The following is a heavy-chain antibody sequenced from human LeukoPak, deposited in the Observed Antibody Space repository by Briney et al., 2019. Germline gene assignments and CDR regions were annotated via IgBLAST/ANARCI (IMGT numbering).Heavy chain of an antibody. Sequence: ASVKVSCKASGYTFTGYYIHWVRQAPGQGLDWLGWINPNSGATSYAQKFQGRVTMTRDTSINTAYMELSRLRSDDTAVYFCARVRNDYWSGQDFFDYWGLGTLVTVSS. CDR1: GYTFTGYY. D-gene: IGHD3-3*01. V-gene: IGHV1-2*02. J-gene: IGHJ4*02. CDR3: ARVRNDYWSGQDFFDY. CDR2: INPNSGAT.